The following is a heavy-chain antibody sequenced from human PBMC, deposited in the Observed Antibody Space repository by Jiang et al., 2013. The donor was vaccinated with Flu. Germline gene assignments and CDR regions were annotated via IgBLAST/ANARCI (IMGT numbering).Heavy chain of an antibody. V-gene: IGHV1-18*01. J-gene: IGHJ6*02. CDR2: ISAYNGNT. D-gene: IGHD2-2*01. CDR3: ARDSPVPAAMLGPATYGMDV. Sequence: EWMGWISAYNGNTNYAQKLQGRVTMTTDTSTSTAYMELRSLRSDDTAVYYCARDSPVPAAMLGPATYGMDVWGQGTTVTVSS.